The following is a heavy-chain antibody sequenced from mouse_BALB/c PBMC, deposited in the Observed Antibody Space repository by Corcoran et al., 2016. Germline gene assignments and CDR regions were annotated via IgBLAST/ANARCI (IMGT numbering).Heavy chain of an antibody. CDR1: GYTFTNYG. J-gene: IGHJ2*01. D-gene: IGHD1-1*01. CDR2: INTYTGEP. V-gene: IGHV9-3-1*01. CDR3: ARLGLYYGSRYYFDY. Sequence: QIQLVQSGPELKKPGETVKISCKASGYTFTNYGMNWVKQAPGKGLKWMGWINTYTGEPTYADDFKGRFAFSLETSASTAYLQINNLKNEDTATYFCARLGLYYGSRYYFDYWGQGTTLTVSS.